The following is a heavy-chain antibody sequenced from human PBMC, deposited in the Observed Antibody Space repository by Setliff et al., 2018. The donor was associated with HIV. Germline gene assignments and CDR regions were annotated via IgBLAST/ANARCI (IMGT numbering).Heavy chain of an antibody. Sequence: KPSETLSLTCTVSGGSISSYSWSWIRQPPGKGLEWIGYIYTSGSTNYNPSLKSRVTISVDTSENQFSLKLTSVTAADTAVYYCASLDGSESPYIYYYYMDVWGKGTAVTVSS. V-gene: IGHV4-4*08. J-gene: IGHJ6*03. D-gene: IGHD3-10*01. CDR1: GGSISSYS. CDR3: ASLDGSESPYIYYYYMDV. CDR2: IYTSGST.